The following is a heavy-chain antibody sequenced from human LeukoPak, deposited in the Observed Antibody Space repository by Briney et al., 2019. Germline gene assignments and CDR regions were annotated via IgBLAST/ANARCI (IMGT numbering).Heavy chain of an antibody. CDR2: TNWNGGST. V-gene: IGHV3-20*04. CDR3: ARDLEPRGVIIGY. D-gene: IGHD3-10*01. J-gene: IGHJ4*02. CDR1: GFTLDDYG. Sequence: GGSLTLSCAASGFTLDDYGMSWVRQAPGKGLEWVSGTNWNGGSTGYADSVKGRFTISRDNAKNSLYLQMNSLRAEDTALYYCARDLEPRGVIIGYWGQGTLVTVPS.